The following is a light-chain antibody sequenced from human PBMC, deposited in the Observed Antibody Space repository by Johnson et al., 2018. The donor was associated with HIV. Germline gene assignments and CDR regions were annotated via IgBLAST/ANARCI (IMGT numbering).Light chain of an antibody. Sequence: QSVLTQPPSVSAAPGQKVTISCSGSSSNIGKNYVSWYQQLPGKAPKLLIYENNKRPSGIPDRFSGSKSGTSATLDITGLQTGDEADYYCASLDRSLTVGTVFGPGTRVTV. J-gene: IGLJ1*01. V-gene: IGLV1-51*01. CDR1: SSNIGKNY. CDR2: ENN. CDR3: ASLDRSLTVGTV.